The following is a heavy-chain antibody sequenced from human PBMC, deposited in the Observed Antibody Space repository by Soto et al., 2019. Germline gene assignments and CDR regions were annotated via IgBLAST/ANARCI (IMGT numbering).Heavy chain of an antibody. V-gene: IGHV4-31*02. Sequence: WTWIRQHPGKGLQWIGYIYSRGHTYYNPSLNSRMSIAADTSKNQFSLKLTSVTAADTAVYFCARALSGSYFVFEHWGQGALVSFSS. D-gene: IGHD3-10*01. CDR3: ARALSGSYFVFEH. J-gene: IGHJ4*02. CDR2: IYSRGHT.